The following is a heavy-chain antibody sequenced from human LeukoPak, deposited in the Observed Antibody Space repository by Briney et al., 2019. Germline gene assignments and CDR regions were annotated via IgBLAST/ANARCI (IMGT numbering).Heavy chain of an antibody. CDR3: ACHRDYYGSGSYLAFDI. D-gene: IGHD3-10*01. J-gene: IGHJ3*02. V-gene: IGHV1-2*02. CDR2: INPNSGGT. Sequence: GASVKVSCKASGYTFTVYYMHWVRQAPGQGLEWMGLINPNSGGTNYAQKFQGRVTMTRDTSISTAYMELSRLRSDDTAVYYCACHRDYYGSGSYLAFDIWGQGTMVTVSS. CDR1: GYTFTVYY.